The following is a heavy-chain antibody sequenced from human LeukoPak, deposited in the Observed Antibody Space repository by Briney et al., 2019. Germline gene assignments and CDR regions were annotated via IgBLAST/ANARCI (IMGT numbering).Heavy chain of an antibody. D-gene: IGHD2-21*02. CDR2: IRYDGSST. CDR1: GFTLSSYA. Sequence: GGSLRLSCAASGFTLSSYAMSWVRQAPDKGLEWVAFIRYDGSSTYYAGSVKGRFTISRDNSKNTLYLQMNSLRAEDTAVYYCAKDDIVVATAIRYLDKWGQGTLVTVSS. J-gene: IGHJ4*03. CDR3: AKDDIVVATAIRYLDK. V-gene: IGHV3-30*02.